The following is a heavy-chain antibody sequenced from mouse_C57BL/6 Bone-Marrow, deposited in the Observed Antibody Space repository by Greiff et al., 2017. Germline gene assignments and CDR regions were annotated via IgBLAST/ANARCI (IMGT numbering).Heavy chain of an antibody. D-gene: IGHD1-1*01. Sequence: QVQLQQSGAELMKPGASVKLSCKATGYTFTGYWIEWVKQRPGHGLEWIGEILPGSGSTNSNEKFKGKATFTADTSSNTAYMQLSSLTTEDSAIYYCARSHYGAWFAYWGKGTLVTVSA. CDR1: GYTFTGYW. J-gene: IGHJ3*01. CDR3: ARSHYGAWFAY. CDR2: ILPGSGST. V-gene: IGHV1-9*01.